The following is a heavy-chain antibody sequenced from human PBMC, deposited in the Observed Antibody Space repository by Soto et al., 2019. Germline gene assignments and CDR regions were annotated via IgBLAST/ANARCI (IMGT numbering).Heavy chain of an antibody. V-gene: IGHV3-7*01. CDR2: IKQDGSEE. D-gene: IGHD2-15*01. CDR3: PSLPHRMGLLLTLPNFGH. CDR1: GFTFDSYW. Sequence: EVQLVQSGGGLVQPGGSLRLSCVASGFTFDSYWMSWVRQAPGKGLDWVARIKQDGSEEHYVDSVKGRFTISRDTAAGSLFLLTSSLRAGVTALYSCPSLPHRMGLLLTLPNFGHWGQGSLFTVSS. J-gene: IGHJ4*02.